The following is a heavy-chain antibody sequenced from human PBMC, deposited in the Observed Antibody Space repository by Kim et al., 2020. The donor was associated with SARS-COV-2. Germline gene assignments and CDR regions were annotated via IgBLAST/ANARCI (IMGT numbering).Heavy chain of an antibody. CDR3: ARETGSGYYAYYGMDV. CDR1: GFTFSSYS. J-gene: IGHJ6*02. D-gene: IGHD3-3*01. CDR2: ISSSSSTI. V-gene: IGHV3-48*02. Sequence: GGSLRLSCAASGFTFSSYSMNWVRQAPGKGLEWVSYISSSSSTIYYADSVKGRFTISRDNAKNSLYLQMNSLRDEDTAVYYCARETGSGYYAYYGMDVWGQGTTVTVSS.